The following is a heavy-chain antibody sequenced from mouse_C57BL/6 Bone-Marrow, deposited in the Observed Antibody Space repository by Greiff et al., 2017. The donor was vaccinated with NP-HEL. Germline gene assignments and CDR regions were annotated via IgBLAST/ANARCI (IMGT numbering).Heavy chain of an antibody. D-gene: IGHD1-1*01. V-gene: IGHV1-50*01. J-gene: IGHJ2*01. CDR3: ARYGSSPFDY. CDR2: IDPSDSYT. Sequence: QVQLQHPGAELVKPGASVKLSCKASGYTFTSYWMQWVKQRPGQGLEWIGEIDPSDSYTNYNQKFKGKATLTVDTSSSTAYMQLSSLTSEDSAVYYCARYGSSPFDYWGQGTTLTVSS. CDR1: GYTFTSYW.